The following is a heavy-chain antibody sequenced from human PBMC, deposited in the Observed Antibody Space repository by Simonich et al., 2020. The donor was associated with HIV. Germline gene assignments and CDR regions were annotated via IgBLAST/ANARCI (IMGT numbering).Heavy chain of an antibody. V-gene: IGHV3-48*01. CDR1: GFTFSSYS. Sequence: EVQLVESGGGLVQPGGSLRLSCAASGFTFSSYSINWVRQAQGRGLGWVSYISSSSSTIYYADSVKGRFTISRDNAKNSLYLQMNSLRAEDTAVYYCARDGGQFTYWGQGTLVTVSS. CDR2: ISSSSSTI. D-gene: IGHD3-10*01. J-gene: IGHJ4*02. CDR3: ARDGGQFTY.